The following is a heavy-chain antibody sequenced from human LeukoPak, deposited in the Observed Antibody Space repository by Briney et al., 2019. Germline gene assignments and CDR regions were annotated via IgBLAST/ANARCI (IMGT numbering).Heavy chain of an antibody. CDR2: INPSGGST. CDR1: GYTFTSFY. V-gene: IGHV1-46*01. CDR3: AREWGPYSSGRYFDY. Sequence: VASVKVSCKASGYTFTSFYMHWVRQAPGQGLEWMGIINPSGGSTSYAQKFQGRVTITADESTSTAYMELSSLRSEDTAVYYCAREWGPYSSGRYFDYWGQGTLVTVSS. D-gene: IGHD6-19*01. J-gene: IGHJ4*02.